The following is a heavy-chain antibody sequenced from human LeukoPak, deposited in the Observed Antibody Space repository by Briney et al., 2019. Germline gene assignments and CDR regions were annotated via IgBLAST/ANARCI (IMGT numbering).Heavy chain of an antibody. Sequence: GGSLRLSCAASGFTFSSYGMHWVRQAPGKGLEWVSYISSSGSTIYYADSVKGRFTISRDNAKNSLYLQMNSLRAEDTAVYYCARTGPRGYTILPYYFDYWGQGTLVTVSS. V-gene: IGHV3-48*04. CDR2: ISSSGSTI. CDR1: GFTFSSYG. D-gene: IGHD5-18*01. CDR3: ARTGPRGYTILPYYFDY. J-gene: IGHJ4*02.